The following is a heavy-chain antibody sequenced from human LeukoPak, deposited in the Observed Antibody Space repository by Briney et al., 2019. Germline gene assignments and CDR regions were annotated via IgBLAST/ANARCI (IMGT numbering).Heavy chain of an antibody. CDR3: ARGAATAATPFDY. Sequence: SETLSLTCTVSDGSISSYYWSWIRQPPGKGLEWIGYIYYSGSTNYNPSLKSRVTISVDTSKNQFSLKLSSVTAADTAVYYCARGAATAATPFDYWGQGTLDTVSS. V-gene: IGHV4-59*01. CDR2: IYYSGST. J-gene: IGHJ4*02. D-gene: IGHD2-2*02. CDR1: DGSISSYY.